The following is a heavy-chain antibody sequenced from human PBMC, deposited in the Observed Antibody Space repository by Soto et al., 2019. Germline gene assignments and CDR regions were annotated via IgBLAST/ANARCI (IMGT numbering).Heavy chain of an antibody. J-gene: IGHJ4*02. CDR3: WARIAGTMEALSDC. V-gene: IGHV1-2*02. CDR1: GYTFTGYN. Sequence: ASVKVSCKASGYTFTGYNVHWVRQAPGQGLEWMGWSDPKTGGTKYAQKFQGRVIMTTDTCSSTGYMETLGLQSDDTAVYYCWARIAGTMEALSDCWGQGTQVTVSS. D-gene: IGHD6-13*01. CDR2: SDPKTGGT.